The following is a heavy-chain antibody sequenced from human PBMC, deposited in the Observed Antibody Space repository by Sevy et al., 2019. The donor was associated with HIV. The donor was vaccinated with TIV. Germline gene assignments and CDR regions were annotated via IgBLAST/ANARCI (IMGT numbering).Heavy chain of an antibody. J-gene: IGHJ3*02. CDR2: IKSKTDGGTT. CDR1: GFTFSNAW. D-gene: IGHD5-18*01. Sequence: GGSLRLSCAASGFTFSNAWMSWFRQAPGKGLEWVGSIKSKTDGGTTDYAAPVKGRFTISRDDSKNTLYLQMNSLKTEDTAVYYCTTDSGYSYGSDAFDIWGQRTMVTVSS. CDR3: TTDSGYSYGSDAFDI. V-gene: IGHV3-15*01.